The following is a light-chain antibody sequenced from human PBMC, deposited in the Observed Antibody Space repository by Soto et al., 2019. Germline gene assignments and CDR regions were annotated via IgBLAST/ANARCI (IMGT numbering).Light chain of an antibody. CDR2: AAT. CDR3: QQGDSFPIT. Sequence: DIQMTQSPSSVSASVGDRVTITCRASQSISSWLAWYQQKPGTVPNLLIYAATSLQSGVPSRFSGSGVGTEFTLTIASLQSEDFGTYYCQQGDSFPITFGQGTRLEIK. CDR1: QSISSW. V-gene: IGKV1-12*01. J-gene: IGKJ5*01.